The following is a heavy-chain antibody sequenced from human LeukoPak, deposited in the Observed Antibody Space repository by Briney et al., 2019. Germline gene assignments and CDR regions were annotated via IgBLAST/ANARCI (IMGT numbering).Heavy chain of an antibody. CDR2: IIPIFGTA. J-gene: IGHJ2*01. CDR1: GGTFSSYA. V-gene: IGHV1-69*06. D-gene: IGHD2-21*02. CDR3: ARALCGSDCYSPAGYFDL. Sequence: ASVKVSCKASGGTFSSYAISWVRQAPGQGLEWMGGIIPIFGTANYAQKFQGRVTITADKSTSTAYMELSSLTSEDTAVYFCARALCGSDCYSPAGYFDLWGRGTLVTVSS.